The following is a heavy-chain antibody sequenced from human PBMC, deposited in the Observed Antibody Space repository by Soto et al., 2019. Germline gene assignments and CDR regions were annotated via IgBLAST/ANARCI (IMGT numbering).Heavy chain of an antibody. D-gene: IGHD2-2*01. CDR3: AKVGLVAAETNAQDYYYGMDV. CDR2: ISYDGSNK. V-gene: IGHV3-30*18. CDR1: GFTFSSYG. J-gene: IGHJ6*02. Sequence: GGSLRLSCAASGFTFSSYGMHWVRQAPGKGLEWVAVISYDGSNKYYADSVKGRFTISRDNSKNTLYLQMNSLRAEDTAVYYCAKVGLVAAETNAQDYYYGMDVWGQGTTDTVSS.